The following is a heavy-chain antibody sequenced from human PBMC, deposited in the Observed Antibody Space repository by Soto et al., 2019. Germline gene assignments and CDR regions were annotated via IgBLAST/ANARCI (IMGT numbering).Heavy chain of an antibody. V-gene: IGHV4-59*01. J-gene: IGHJ4*02. CDR3: ARISGYDFTFDQ. CDR2: FYYTGPT. D-gene: IGHD5-12*01. CDR1: DEWIGFTF. Sequence: EINSQTDSFVDEWIGFTFGAWIRQPPGKDLEYIASFYYTGPTKYSSSFRDRITISVDTSKNQASLNLNSVTAADTARYYCARISGYDFTFDQWGQGDLVTGSA.